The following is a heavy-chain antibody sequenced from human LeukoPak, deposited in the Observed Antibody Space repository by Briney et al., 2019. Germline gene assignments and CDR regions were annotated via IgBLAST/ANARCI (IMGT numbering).Heavy chain of an antibody. Sequence: ASVKVSXKASGGTFSSYTISWVRQAPGQGLEWMGRIIPILGIANYAQKFQGRVTITADKSTSTAYMELSSLRSEDTAVYYCASFIAYGDYGFDYWGQGTLVTVSS. V-gene: IGHV1-69*02. J-gene: IGHJ4*02. D-gene: IGHD4-17*01. CDR2: IIPILGIA. CDR3: ASFIAYGDYGFDY. CDR1: GGTFSSYT.